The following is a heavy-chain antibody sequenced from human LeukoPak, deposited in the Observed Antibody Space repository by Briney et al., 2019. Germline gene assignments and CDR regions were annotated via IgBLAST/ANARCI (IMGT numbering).Heavy chain of an antibody. D-gene: IGHD3-22*01. V-gene: IGHV3-7*01. J-gene: IGHJ3*02. CDR1: GFTFSNDW. CDR2: IKEDGTVK. Sequence: PGGSLRLSCVGSGFTFSNDWMIWVRQAPGKGLEWVANIKEDGTVKYYVDSVKGRFTISRDNAKNSLYLQMNSLRAEDTAVYYCTRDTSCYDSSGYYDAFDIWGQGTMVTVSS. CDR3: TRDTSCYDSSGYYDAFDI.